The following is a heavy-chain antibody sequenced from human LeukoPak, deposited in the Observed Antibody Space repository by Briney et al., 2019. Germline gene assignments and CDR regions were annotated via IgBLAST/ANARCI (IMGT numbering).Heavy chain of an antibody. D-gene: IGHD4-17*01. J-gene: IGHJ4*02. CDR3: ASGPIPYGDYAY. Sequence: GGSLRLSCAASGFTFSSYARSGVRQAPGKGLEGVSAISGSGGSTYYADSVKGRFTISRDNSKNTLYLQMNSLRAEDTAVYYCASGPIPYGDYAYCRQRPLVTVPS. CDR2: ISGSGGST. CDR1: GFTFSSYA. V-gene: IGHV3-23*01.